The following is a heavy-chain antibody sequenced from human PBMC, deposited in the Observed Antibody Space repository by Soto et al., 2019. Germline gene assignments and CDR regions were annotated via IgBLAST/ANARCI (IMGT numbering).Heavy chain of an antibody. D-gene: IGHD5-18*01. Sequence: KQSQTLSLTCAISGDSVSSNSAAWNWIRQSPSRGLEWLGRTYYRSKWYNDYAVSVKSRITINPDTSKNQFSLQLNSVTPEDTAVYYCAREDKIGGYSYGYGLVLGYWGQGTLVTVSS. V-gene: IGHV6-1*01. J-gene: IGHJ4*02. CDR3: AREDKIGGYSYGYGLVLGY. CDR1: GDSVSSNSAA. CDR2: TYYRSKWYN.